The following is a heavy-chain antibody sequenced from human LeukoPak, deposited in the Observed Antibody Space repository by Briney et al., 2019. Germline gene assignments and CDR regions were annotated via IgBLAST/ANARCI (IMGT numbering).Heavy chain of an antibody. CDR3: ARDRGKRRAQLVPYYYYNMDV. J-gene: IGHJ6*03. CDR2: ISYDGSNK. V-gene: IGHV3-30-3*01. CDR1: GFTFSIYA. D-gene: IGHD6-6*01. Sequence: PGGSLRLSCAASGFTFSIYAIHWVRQAPGKGLEWVAVISYDGSNKYYADSVKGRFTISRDNSKNTLYLQMNSLRAEDTAVYYCARDRGKRRAQLVPYYYYNMDVWGKGTTVTVSS.